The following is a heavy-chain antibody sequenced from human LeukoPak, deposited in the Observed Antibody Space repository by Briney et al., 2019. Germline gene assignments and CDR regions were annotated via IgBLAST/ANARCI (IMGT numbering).Heavy chain of an antibody. CDR2: ISSRTSYI. V-gene: IGHV3-21*01. J-gene: IGHJ4*02. Sequence: GGSLRLSCAAYGFTFSSYSMNWVRQAPGKGLEWVSSISSRTSYIYYGDSVKGRFTISRDNAKNSLYLQMNSLRAEDTAVYYCARTVADGYYFDYWGQGTLVTVSS. CDR3: ARTVADGYYFDY. D-gene: IGHD6-19*01. CDR1: GFTFSSYS.